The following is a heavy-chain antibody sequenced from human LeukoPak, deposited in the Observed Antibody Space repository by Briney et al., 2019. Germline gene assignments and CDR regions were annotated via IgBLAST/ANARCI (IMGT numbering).Heavy chain of an antibody. J-gene: IGHJ3*02. CDR2: ISSSSSYI. CDR1: GFTFDDYA. CDR3: ARALPGGYGDFLTPTDAFDI. D-gene: IGHD4-17*01. V-gene: IGHV3-21*06. Sequence: GGSLRLSCAASGFTFDDYAMHWVRQAPGKGLEWVSSISSSSSYIFYGDSVKGRFTISRDNAKNSLYLQMNSLRVEDTAIYYCARALPGGYGDFLTPTDAFDIWGQGTMVTVSS.